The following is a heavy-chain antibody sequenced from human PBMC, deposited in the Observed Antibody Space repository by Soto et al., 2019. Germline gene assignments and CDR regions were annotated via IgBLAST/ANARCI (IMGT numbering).Heavy chain of an antibody. CDR1: GFTFSSYA. D-gene: IGHD1-7*01. J-gene: IGHJ6*02. Sequence: GGSLRLSCAASGFTFSSYAMSWVRQAPGKGLEWVSAISGSGGSTYYADSVKGRFTISRDNSKNTLYLQMNSLRAEDTAVYYCAKDRSLTGTTAPFSGMDVWGQGTTVTVSS. CDR3: AKDRSLTGTTAPFSGMDV. V-gene: IGHV3-23*01. CDR2: ISGSGGST.